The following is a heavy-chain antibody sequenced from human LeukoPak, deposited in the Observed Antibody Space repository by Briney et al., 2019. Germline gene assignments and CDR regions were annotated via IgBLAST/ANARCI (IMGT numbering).Heavy chain of an antibody. CDR3: ARSNGDCSGGSCPNWFDP. Sequence: PGASVKVSCKASGYTFTGYYMHWVRQAPGQGLEWMGWINPNSGGTNYAQKLQGRVTMTRDTSISTAYMELSRLRSDDTAVYYCARSNGDCSGGSCPNWFDPWGQGTLVTVSS. J-gene: IGHJ5*02. V-gene: IGHV1-2*02. D-gene: IGHD2-15*01. CDR1: GYTFTGYY. CDR2: INPNSGGT.